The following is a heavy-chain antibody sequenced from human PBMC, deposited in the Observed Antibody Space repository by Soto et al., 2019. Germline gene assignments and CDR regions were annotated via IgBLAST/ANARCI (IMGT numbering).Heavy chain of an antibody. CDR3: AKDRRRQYYDILTGTPYYYYGMDV. D-gene: IGHD3-9*01. V-gene: IGHV3-30*18. Sequence: RRLSCAASVFTFSSYGMHRVRQAPGKGLEWVAVISYDGSNKYYADSVKGRFTISRDNSKNTLYLQMNSLRAEDTAVYYCAKDRRRQYYDILTGTPYYYYGMDVWGQGTTVTVSS. CDR2: ISYDGSNK. CDR1: VFTFSSYG. J-gene: IGHJ6*02.